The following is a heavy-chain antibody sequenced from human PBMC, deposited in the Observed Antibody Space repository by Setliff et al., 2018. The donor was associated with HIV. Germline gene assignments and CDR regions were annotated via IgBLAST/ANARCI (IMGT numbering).Heavy chain of an antibody. V-gene: IGHV1-8*02. CDR1: GYTFTNYD. D-gene: IGHD6-19*01. CDR3: ARSPPNRGYSNGWYVDN. Sequence: ASVKVSCKASGYTFTNYDINWVRQATGQGLEWMGRMNPNSGNTEYAQQFQGRVTLTTDTFTSTAYMELMSLRSDDTAVYYCARSPPNRGYSNGWYVDNRGQGALVTVSS. CDR2: MNPNSGNT. J-gene: IGHJ4*02.